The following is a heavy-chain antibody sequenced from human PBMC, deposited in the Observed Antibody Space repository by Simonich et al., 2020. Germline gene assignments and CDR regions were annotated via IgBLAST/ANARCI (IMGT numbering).Heavy chain of an antibody. CDR1: GYTFTSYC. Sequence: QVQLVQSGAEVKKPGASVKVSCKASGYTFTSYCISWVRQAPGQGLEWMGWISAYNGNTNYAPTLQGRVTMTTDTSTSTAYMERRSLRSDDTAVYYCARSTTGTTAFDIWGQGTMVTVSS. V-gene: IGHV1-18*01. CDR2: ISAYNGNT. CDR3: ARSTTGTTAFDI. J-gene: IGHJ3*02. D-gene: IGHD1-1*01.